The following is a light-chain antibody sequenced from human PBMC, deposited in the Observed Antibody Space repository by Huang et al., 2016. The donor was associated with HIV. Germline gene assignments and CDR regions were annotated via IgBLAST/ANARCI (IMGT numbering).Light chain of an antibody. CDR2: GAS. Sequence: EIVLTQSPGTLSLSPVERATLSCRASQSVSSTSLAWYQRKPGQAPRLLIYGASSRATGIPDRFSGSGSGTDFTLTISRLEPEDFAMYYCQQYGSSPPTFGQGTKVEIK. CDR1: QSVSSTS. CDR3: QQYGSSPPT. V-gene: IGKV3-20*01. J-gene: IGKJ1*01.